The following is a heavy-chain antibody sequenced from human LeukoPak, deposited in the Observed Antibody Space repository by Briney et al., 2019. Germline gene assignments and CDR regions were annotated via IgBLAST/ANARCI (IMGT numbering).Heavy chain of an antibody. V-gene: IGHV5-51*01. J-gene: IGHJ3*02. Sequence: GESLKISCKGSGYSFSSYWIGWVRQMPGKGLEWMGIIYPSDSDTRYSPSFQSQVTISADKSISTAYLQWSSLKASDTAMYYCARLEQRWSFDIWGQGTMATVSS. D-gene: IGHD6-25*01. CDR1: GYSFSSYW. CDR2: IYPSDSDT. CDR3: ARLEQRWSFDI.